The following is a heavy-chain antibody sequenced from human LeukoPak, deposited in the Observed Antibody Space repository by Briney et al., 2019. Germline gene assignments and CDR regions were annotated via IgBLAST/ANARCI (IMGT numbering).Heavy chain of an antibody. J-gene: IGHJ4*02. D-gene: IGHD2-8*01. CDR1: GGSISSSSDY. CDR2: IFYRGST. V-gene: IGHV4-39*01. CDR3: ARLGVLVDY. Sequence: PETLSLTCTVSGGSISSSSDYWGWIRQPPGKGLEWIGSIFYRGSTYYNPSLKSRVTISVDTSKNQFSLKLSSVIAADTAVYYCARLGVLVDYWGQGTLVTVS.